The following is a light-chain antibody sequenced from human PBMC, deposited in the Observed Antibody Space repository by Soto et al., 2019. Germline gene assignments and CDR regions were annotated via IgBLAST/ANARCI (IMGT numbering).Light chain of an antibody. V-gene: IGKV3-15*01. J-gene: IGKJ1*01. CDR3: QQYDDWPWT. CDR1: QSVSRN. CDR2: SAS. Sequence: EIVMTQSPATLSVSPGERATLSCRASQSVSRNLAWYQKKPGQPPRLLIYSASSRATGTPVRFSGSGSGTEFTLTISSLQSEDFEVYYCQQYDDWPWTFGQGTKVEIK.